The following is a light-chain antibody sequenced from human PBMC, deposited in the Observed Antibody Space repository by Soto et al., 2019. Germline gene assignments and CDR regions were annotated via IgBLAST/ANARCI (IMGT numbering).Light chain of an antibody. CDR3: QQHNTFPFT. CDR2: AAS. J-gene: IGKJ3*01. CDR1: QGISSY. V-gene: IGKV1-9*01. Sequence: IQLTQSPSSLSASVGDRVTITCRASQGISSYLAWYQQTPGKAPKLLIYAASTLEIGVPSRFSGSGSGTDFTLTISSLQPEDFATYYCQQHNTFPFTFGPGAKVDI.